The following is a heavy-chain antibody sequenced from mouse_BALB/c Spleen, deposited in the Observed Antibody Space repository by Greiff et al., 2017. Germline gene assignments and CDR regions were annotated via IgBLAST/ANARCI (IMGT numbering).Heavy chain of an antibody. J-gene: IGHJ1*01. CDR3: ARRMITTAYWYFDV. Sequence: EVHLVESGGGLVKPGGSLKLSCAASGFTFSSYAMSWVRQTPEKRLEWVATISSGGSYTYYPDSVKGRFTISRDNAKNTLYLQMSSLRSEDTAMYYCARRMITTAYWYFDVWGAGTTVTVSS. CDR2: ISSGGSYT. V-gene: IGHV5-9-3*01. D-gene: IGHD2-4*01. CDR1: GFTFSSYA.